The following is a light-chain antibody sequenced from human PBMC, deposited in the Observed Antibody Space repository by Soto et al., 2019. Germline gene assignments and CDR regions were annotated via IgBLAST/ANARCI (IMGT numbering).Light chain of an antibody. CDR1: SSDVGGYNY. V-gene: IGLV2-14*01. Sequence: QSALTQPASVSGSPGQSITISCTGTSSDVGGYNYVSWYQQHPGKAPELMIYDVNNRPSGVSNRFSVSKSGNTASLTISGLQAEDEADYYCSSYTISSTPVFGGGTKLTVL. CDR2: DVN. J-gene: IGLJ2*01. CDR3: SSYTISSTPV.